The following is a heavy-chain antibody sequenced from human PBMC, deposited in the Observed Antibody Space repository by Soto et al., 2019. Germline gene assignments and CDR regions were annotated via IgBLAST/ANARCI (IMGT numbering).Heavy chain of an antibody. CDR3: ANRRGAGGHFDY. Sequence: DVQLLESGGGLVQPEGSLRLYCAASGFTFSSYAMGWVRQGPGKGLEWVAVVSIGGSTHYADSVRGRFTFSRDNSKNTPSLQMNSLTAEDTAVYFCANRRGAGGHFDYWGQGALVTVSS. J-gene: IGHJ4*02. CDR2: VSIGGST. D-gene: IGHD2-15*01. CDR1: GFTFSSYA. V-gene: IGHV3-23*01.